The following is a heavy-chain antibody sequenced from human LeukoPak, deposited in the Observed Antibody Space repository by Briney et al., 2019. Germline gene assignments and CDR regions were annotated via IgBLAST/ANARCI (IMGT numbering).Heavy chain of an antibody. CDR1: GGSITSFS. CDR2: IHSSGST. CDR3: ARDRGTSSWLENFDY. J-gene: IGHJ4*02. Sequence: SETLSLTCTVSGGSITSFSWSWIRQPAGKGPEWIGRIHSSGSTNYNASLIGRVTMSVDTSKNQFSVNLSSVTAADTAVYYCARDRGTSSWLENFDYWGQGSLVTVSS. V-gene: IGHV4-4*07. D-gene: IGHD6-13*01.